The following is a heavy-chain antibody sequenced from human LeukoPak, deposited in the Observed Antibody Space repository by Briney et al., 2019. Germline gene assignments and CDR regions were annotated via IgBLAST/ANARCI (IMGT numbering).Heavy chain of an antibody. CDR2: IYHSGST. J-gene: IGHJ6*04. CDR3: ARRHLGYYGMDV. Sequence: SQTLSLTCAVSGGSISSGGYSWSWIRQPPGKGLEWIGYIYHSGSTYYNPSLKSRVTISVDRSKNQFPLKLSSVTAADTAVYYCARRHLGYYGMDVWGKGTTVTVSS. V-gene: IGHV4-30-2*01. CDR1: GGSISSGGYS.